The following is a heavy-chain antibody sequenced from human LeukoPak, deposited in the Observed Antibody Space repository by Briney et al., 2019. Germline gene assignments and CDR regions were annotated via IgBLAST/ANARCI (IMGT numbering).Heavy chain of an antibody. J-gene: IGHJ5*02. CDR1: GYTFTNYY. V-gene: IGHV1-46*01. CDR2: INPRGTST. Sequence: ASVKVSCKASGYTFTNYYMHWVRQAPGQGLEWMGVINPRGTSTIYAEKFQGRILMTRDMSTTTDYMELSSLKSDDTAVYYCARDNSMHARGWWFDPWGQGTLVTVSS. CDR3: ARDNSMHARGWWFDP. D-gene: IGHD4-23*01.